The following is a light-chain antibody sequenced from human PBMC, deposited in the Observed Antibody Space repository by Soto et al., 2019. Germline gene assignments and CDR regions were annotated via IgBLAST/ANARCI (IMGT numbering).Light chain of an antibody. Sequence: QSVLTQPASMSGSPGQSITISCTGNSSDVGAYNFVSWFQQYPGKDPKLLIYDVNNRRSWVSDRFSGSKSGNTASLTLSGLRAEDGADKYCSSFPSNNSVLFGGGTKLTVL. CDR2: DVN. CDR3: SSFPSNNSVL. V-gene: IGLV2-14*03. J-gene: IGLJ2*01. CDR1: SSDVGAYNF.